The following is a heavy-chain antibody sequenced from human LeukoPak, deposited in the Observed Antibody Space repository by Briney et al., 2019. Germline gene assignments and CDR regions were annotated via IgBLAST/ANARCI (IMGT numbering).Heavy chain of an antibody. CDR2: INPNSGGT. D-gene: IGHD1-26*01. Sequence: GASVKVSCKASGYTFTGYYMHWVRQAPGQGLEWMGWINPNSGGTNYAQKFQGRVTMTRDTSISTAYMELSRLRSDDTAVYYCARTGYGRDYYGMDVWGQGTTVTVSS. J-gene: IGHJ6*02. V-gene: IGHV1-2*02. CDR1: GYTFTGYY. CDR3: ARTGYGRDYYGMDV.